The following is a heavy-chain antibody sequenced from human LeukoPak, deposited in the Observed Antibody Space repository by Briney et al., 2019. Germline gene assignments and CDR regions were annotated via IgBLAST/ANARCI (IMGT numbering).Heavy chain of an antibody. CDR1: GGSISFYY. CDR3: ARSIGYSYGSGY. V-gene: IGHV4-59*08. Sequence: SETLSLTCTVSGGSISFYYWSWVRQPPGKGLEWIGSIYHSGSTYYNPSLKSRVTISVDTSKNQFSLKLSSVTAADTAVYYCARSIGYSYGSGYWGQGTLVTVSS. D-gene: IGHD5-18*01. CDR2: IYHSGST. J-gene: IGHJ4*02.